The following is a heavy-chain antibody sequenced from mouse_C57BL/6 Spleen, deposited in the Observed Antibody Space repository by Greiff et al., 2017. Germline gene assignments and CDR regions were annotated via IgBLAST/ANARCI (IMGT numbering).Heavy chain of an antibody. V-gene: IGHV1-47*01. J-gene: IGHJ2*01. CDR3: AIKGYSNYYYFDY. Sequence: VQLQQSGAELVKPGASVKMSCKASGYTFTNYPIEWMKQNHGKSLEWIGNFHPYNDDTKYNEKFKGKATLTVEKSSSTVYLELSRLTSDDSAVYYCAIKGYSNYYYFDYWGQGTTLTVSS. CDR1: GYTFTNYP. CDR2: FHPYNDDT. D-gene: IGHD2-5*01.